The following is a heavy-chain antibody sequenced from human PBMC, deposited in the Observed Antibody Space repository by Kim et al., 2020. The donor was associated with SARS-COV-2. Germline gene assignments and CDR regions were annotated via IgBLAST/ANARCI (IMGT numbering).Heavy chain of an antibody. D-gene: IGHD2-21*01. J-gene: IGHJ4*02. CDR3: ARGFNDCDGDCTRPRYDS. V-gene: IGHV4-34*01. CDR1: GGSFSDYS. CDR2: VSYRGDT. Sequence: SETLSLTCAVYGGSFSDYSWTWIRQSPGRGLEWIGEVSYRGDTKYNPSLKSRVTLSVDTSKKQFFLNLASPTAADTATYYCARGFNDCDGDCTRPRYDSWGRGTLVTVSS.